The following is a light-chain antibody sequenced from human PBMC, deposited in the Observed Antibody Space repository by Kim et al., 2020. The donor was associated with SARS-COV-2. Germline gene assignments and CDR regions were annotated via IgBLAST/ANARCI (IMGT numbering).Light chain of an antibody. CDR3: QQYNSYPYS. V-gene: IGKV1-5*03. Sequence: SACGGDRVTITCRASQSISSWLAWYQQKPGKAPKLLIYKASSLESGVPSRFSGSGSGTEFTLTISSLQPDDFATYYCQQYNSYPYSFGQGTKLEIK. J-gene: IGKJ2*03. CDR2: KAS. CDR1: QSISSW.